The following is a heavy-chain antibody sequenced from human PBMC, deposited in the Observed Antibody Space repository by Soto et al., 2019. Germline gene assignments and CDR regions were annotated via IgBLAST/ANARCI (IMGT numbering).Heavy chain of an antibody. CDR1: GFTFSRNA. V-gene: IGHV3-30-3*01. Sequence: QVQLVESGGGVVQPGRSLRLSCAASGFTFSRNAMHWVRQAPGKGLEWVAVISYDASNKYYADSVKGRFTISRDNSKNTLYLQMNSLRGEDTAVYYCAREIYGDFGLDVWGQGTTVTVSS. D-gene: IGHD4-17*01. CDR3: AREIYGDFGLDV. CDR2: ISYDASNK. J-gene: IGHJ6*02.